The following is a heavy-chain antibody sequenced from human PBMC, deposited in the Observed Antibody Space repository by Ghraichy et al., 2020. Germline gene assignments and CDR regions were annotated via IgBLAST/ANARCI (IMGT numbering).Heavy chain of an antibody. CDR1: EFTVSSYY. J-gene: IGHJ4*02. V-gene: IGHV3-53*01. Sequence: GGSLRLSCAASEFTVSSYYMSWVRQAPGEGLEWVSVIYSGGDTYYADSVKGRFIISRDNSKNTLSLQMNSLRAEDTAIYYCARERAHKYFDFWGPGTLVTVSS. CDR3: ARERAHKYFDF. CDR2: IYSGGDT.